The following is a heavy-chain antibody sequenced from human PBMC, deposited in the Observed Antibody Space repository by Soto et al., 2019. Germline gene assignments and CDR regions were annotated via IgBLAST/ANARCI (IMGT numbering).Heavy chain of an antibody. Sequence: QVQLVQSAAEVKRPGSSVKVSCKASGGTFNNHVINWVRQAPGQGLEWMGEIIPIFGTRNYAQEFQGRVTMIADETTTTAYMELSSLRSEDTAVYYCATDPPRVGTYGGNSLDYWGQGTLVIVST. CDR2: IIPIFGTR. D-gene: IGHD4-17*01. V-gene: IGHV1-69*12. CDR3: ATDPPRVGTYGGNSLDY. J-gene: IGHJ4*02. CDR1: GGTFNNHV.